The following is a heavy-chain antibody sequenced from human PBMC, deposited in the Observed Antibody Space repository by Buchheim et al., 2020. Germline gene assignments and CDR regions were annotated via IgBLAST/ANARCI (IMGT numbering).Heavy chain of an antibody. CDR3: ASAYCSSTSCYGVYYYYGMDV. CDR1: GYTFTAYP. CDR2: INPSGGST. Sequence: KKPGASVKVSCKVSGYTFTAYPIHWVRQAPGQGLEWMGIINPSGGSTSCAQKFQGRVTMTRDTSTSTVYMELSSLRSEDTAVYYCASAYCSSTSCYGVYYYYGMDVWGQGTT. J-gene: IGHJ6*02. D-gene: IGHD2-2*01. V-gene: IGHV1-46*03.